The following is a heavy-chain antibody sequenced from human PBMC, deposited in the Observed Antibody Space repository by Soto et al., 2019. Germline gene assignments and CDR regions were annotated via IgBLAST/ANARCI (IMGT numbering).Heavy chain of an antibody. D-gene: IGHD5-18*01. Sequence: SETLSLTCTVSGGSISSDDYYWSWIRQPPGKGLEWIGNIYYTGSTHYNPALKSRVIISVDTSKNQLSLKLNSVTAADTAVYYCARDTWTGYADYWGQGTLVTVS. CDR1: GGSISSDDYY. J-gene: IGHJ4*02. V-gene: IGHV4-30-4*01. CDR2: IYYTGST. CDR3: ARDTWTGYADY.